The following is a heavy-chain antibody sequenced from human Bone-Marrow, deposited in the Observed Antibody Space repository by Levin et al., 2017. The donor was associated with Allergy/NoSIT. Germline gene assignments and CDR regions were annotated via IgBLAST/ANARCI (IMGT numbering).Heavy chain of an antibody. CDR3: VKDRARAYGANECYYGVDV. V-gene: IGHV3-64D*06. Sequence: GGSLRLSCSASGFTFSSYPMHWARQAPGKGLEYVSGISSNGGSTYYADSVKGRFTISRDNSKNTLYLQMSSLRAEDTAVYYCVKDRARAYGANECYYGVDVWGQGTTVTVSS. CDR2: ISSNGGST. CDR1: GFTFSSYP. J-gene: IGHJ6*02. D-gene: IGHD4/OR15-4a*01.